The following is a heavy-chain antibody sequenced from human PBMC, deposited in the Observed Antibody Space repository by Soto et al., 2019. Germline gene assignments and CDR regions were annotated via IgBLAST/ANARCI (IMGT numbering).Heavy chain of an antibody. CDR1: GFSFSIYN. CDR3: ARDERSVAGAPFFDY. CDR2: ISSSSNYI. Sequence: EVQLVESGGGLVRPGGSLRLSCAASGFSFSIYNMSWVRQAPGKGLEWVSFISSSSNYIYYADSVKGRFTISRDNAKNSLFLQMNNLRAEDTAVYFCARDERSVAGAPFFDYWGQGTQVTGSS. V-gene: IGHV3-21*01. J-gene: IGHJ4*02.